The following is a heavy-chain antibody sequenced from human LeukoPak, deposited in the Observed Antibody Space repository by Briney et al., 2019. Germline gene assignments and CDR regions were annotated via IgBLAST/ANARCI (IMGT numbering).Heavy chain of an antibody. D-gene: IGHD3-16*01. CDR2: ISGSGSST. Sequence: GGSLRLSCAASGFTFNNYGMSWVRQAPGKGLEWVSAISGSGSSTYYADSVKGRFTISRDNSKNTLYLQMNSLRAEDTAVYYCAKDLRFNYVWEAGYWGQGTLVTVSS. CDR3: AKDLRFNYVWEAGY. V-gene: IGHV3-23*01. CDR1: GFTFNNYG. J-gene: IGHJ4*02.